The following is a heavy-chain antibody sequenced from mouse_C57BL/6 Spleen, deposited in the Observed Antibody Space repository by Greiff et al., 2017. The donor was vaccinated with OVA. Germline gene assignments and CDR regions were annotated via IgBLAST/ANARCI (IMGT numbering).Heavy chain of an antibody. CDR2: IWSGGST. CDR3: ARKGNSYAMDY. J-gene: IGHJ4*01. V-gene: IGHV2-2*01. CDR1: GFSLTSYG. Sequence: VQLQQSGPGLVQPSQSLSITCTVSGFSLTSYGVHWVRQSPGKGLEWLGVIWSGGSTDYHAAFISRLSISKDNSKSQVFFKMNSLQADDTAIYYCARKGNSYAMDYWGQGTSVTVSS.